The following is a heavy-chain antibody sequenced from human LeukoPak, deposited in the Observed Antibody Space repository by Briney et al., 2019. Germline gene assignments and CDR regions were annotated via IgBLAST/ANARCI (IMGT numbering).Heavy chain of an antibody. J-gene: IGHJ4*02. CDR2: IYYSGST. D-gene: IGHD6-13*01. CDR1: GGSISSHY. Sequence: SETLSLTCTVSGGSISSHYWSWIRQPPGKGLEWVGYIYYSGSTNYNPSLKSRVTISVDTSKNQFSLKLSSVTAADTAVYYCARQAAGRFDYWGQGTLVTVSS. CDR3: ARQAAGRFDY. V-gene: IGHV4-59*11.